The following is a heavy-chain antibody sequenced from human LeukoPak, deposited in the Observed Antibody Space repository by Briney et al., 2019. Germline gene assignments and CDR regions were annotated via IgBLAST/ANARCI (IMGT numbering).Heavy chain of an antibody. V-gene: IGHV4-59*12. CDR1: SGSISSAY. CDR3: ARLPMVRGRIKYYMDV. J-gene: IGHJ6*03. D-gene: IGHD3-10*01. CDR2: IYYSGST. Sequence: SETLSLTCTVSSGSISSAYWSWIRQPPGKGLEWIGYIYYSGSTNYSPSLKGRVTISVDTSKNQFSLKLSSVTAADTAVYYCARLPMVRGRIKYYMDVWGKGTTVTISS.